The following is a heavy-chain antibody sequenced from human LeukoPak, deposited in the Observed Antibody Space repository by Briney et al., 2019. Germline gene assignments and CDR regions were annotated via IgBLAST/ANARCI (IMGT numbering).Heavy chain of an antibody. J-gene: IGHJ3*02. V-gene: IGHV3-23*01. Sequence: GGSLRLSCETSGFTFSNYGMTWVRQAPGKGLEWVSTVSGTSDRTYYVDSVKGRFTISRDNAKNSLYLQMNSLRAEDTAVYYCARVSAGVIGMKDVFDIWGQGTMVTVSS. CDR1: GFTFSNYG. CDR2: VSGTSDRT. CDR3: ARVSAGVIGMKDVFDI. D-gene: IGHD3-16*02.